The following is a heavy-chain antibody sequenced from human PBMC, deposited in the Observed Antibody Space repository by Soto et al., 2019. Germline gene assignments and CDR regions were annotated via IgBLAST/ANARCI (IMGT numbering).Heavy chain of an antibody. CDR1: GFTFSSYA. CDR2: ISGSGGST. Sequence: GGSLRLSCAASGFTFSSYAMSWVRQAPGKGLEWVSAISGSGGSTYYADSVKGRFTISRDNSKNTLYLQMNSLRAEDTAVYYCTKDPLAGVLRYFGPNWFDPWGQGTLVTVSS. J-gene: IGHJ5*02. V-gene: IGHV3-23*01. D-gene: IGHD3-9*01. CDR3: TKDPLAGVLRYFGPNWFDP.